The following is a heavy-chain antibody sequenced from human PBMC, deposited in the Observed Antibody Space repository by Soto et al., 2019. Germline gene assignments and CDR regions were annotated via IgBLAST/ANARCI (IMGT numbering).Heavy chain of an antibody. J-gene: IGHJ4*02. V-gene: IGHV3-23*01. CDR2: ISSSDGNT. Sequence: GGSLRLSCAASGFTLASYDMTWVRQAPGKGLEWVSAISSSDGNTYYADSVKGRFSISRDNSQNTLYLQMNSLRAEDTAVYYCAKTGSGWYFDYWGQGTLVTVSS. CDR3: AKTGSGWYFDY. CDR1: GFTLASYD. D-gene: IGHD6-19*01.